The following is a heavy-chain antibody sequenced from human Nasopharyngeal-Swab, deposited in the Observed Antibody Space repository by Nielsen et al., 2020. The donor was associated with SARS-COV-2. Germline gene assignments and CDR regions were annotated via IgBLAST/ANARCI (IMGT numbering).Heavy chain of an antibody. J-gene: IGHJ6*03. V-gene: IGHV3-7*03. CDR2: IKQDGSEK. Sequence: GEALKISCAASGFNFSTYWMTWVRQAPGKGLEWVANIKQDGSEKYYVDSVKGRFTVSRDNPKNLLYLQVNSLRAEDTAVYYCARQGVFVPAYFHQYYMDVWGKGTTVTVSS. CDR1: GFNFSTYW. D-gene: IGHD3-16*02. CDR3: ARQGVFVPAYFHQYYMDV.